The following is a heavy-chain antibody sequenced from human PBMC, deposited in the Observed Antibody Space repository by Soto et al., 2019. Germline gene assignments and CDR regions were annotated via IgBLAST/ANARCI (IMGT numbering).Heavy chain of an antibody. Sequence: QVQLVQSGAEVKKPGSSVKVSCKASGGTFSSYAISWVRQAPGQGLEWMGGIIPIFGTANYTQKFQGRVTITADKSTSTAYMELSSLRSEDTAVYYCASYYYDSSGYLHYFDYWGQGTLVTVSS. CDR1: GGTFSSYA. V-gene: IGHV1-69*06. D-gene: IGHD3-22*01. CDR2: IIPIFGTA. CDR3: ASYYYDSSGYLHYFDY. J-gene: IGHJ4*02.